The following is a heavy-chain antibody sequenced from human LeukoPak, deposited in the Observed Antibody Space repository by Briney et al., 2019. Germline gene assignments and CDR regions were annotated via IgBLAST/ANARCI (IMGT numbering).Heavy chain of an antibody. CDR1: GFTFSSYA. CDR2: ISYDGSNK. V-gene: IGHV3-30-3*01. J-gene: IGHJ4*02. D-gene: IGHD3-3*01. Sequence: PGGSLRLSCAASGFTFSSYAMHWVRQAPGKGLEWVAVISYDGSNKYYADSVKGRFTISRDNSKNTLYLQMNSLRAGDTAVYYCARAYDFPDYWGQGTLVTVSS. CDR3: ARAYDFPDY.